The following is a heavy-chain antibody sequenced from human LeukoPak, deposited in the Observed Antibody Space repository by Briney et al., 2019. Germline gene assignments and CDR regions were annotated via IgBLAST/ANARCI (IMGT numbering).Heavy chain of an antibody. Sequence: GGSLRLSCAASGFTFSSYDIHWVRQAPGKGLEWVAFIRYDGSNKYYADSVKGRFAISRDNPKNTLYLHMNSLRAVDTAVYYCAKDTLSYYYDSSGLNPSDYWGQGTLVTVSS. CDR3: AKDTLSYYYDSSGLNPSDY. CDR2: IRYDGSNK. V-gene: IGHV3-30*02. J-gene: IGHJ4*02. D-gene: IGHD3-22*01. CDR1: GFTFSSYD.